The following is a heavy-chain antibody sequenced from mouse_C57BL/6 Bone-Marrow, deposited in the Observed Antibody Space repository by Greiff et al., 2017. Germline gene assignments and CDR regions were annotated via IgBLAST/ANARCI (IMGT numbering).Heavy chain of an antibody. Sequence: VQLKESGAELVRPGASVKLSCTASGFNIKDDYMHWVKQRPEQGLEWIGWIDPENGDTEYASKFQGKATITVDTSSNTAYLQLSSLTSEATAVYYCTRIAYWGQGTLVTVSA. V-gene: IGHV14-4*01. CDR1: GFNIKDDY. CDR3: TRIAY. J-gene: IGHJ3*01. CDR2: IDPENGDT.